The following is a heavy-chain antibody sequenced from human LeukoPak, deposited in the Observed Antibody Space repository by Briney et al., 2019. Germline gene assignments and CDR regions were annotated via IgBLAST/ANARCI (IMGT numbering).Heavy chain of an antibody. Sequence: GGSLGLSCAASGFTFSNFGMNWVRQAPGKGLEWISYICDSCNTNYYADSVKGRFTISRDNVKNSLYLQMDSLRAEDTAVYYCAREHYDSSFDYWGQGTLVTVSS. J-gene: IGHJ4*02. V-gene: IGHV3-48*01. CDR2: ICDSCNTN. CDR3: AREHYDSSFDY. CDR1: GFTFSNFG. D-gene: IGHD3-22*01.